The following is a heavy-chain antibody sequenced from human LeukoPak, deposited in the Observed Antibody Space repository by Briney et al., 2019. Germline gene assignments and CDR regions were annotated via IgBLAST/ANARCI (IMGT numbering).Heavy chain of an antibody. D-gene: IGHD1-14*01. Sequence: PSETLSLTCTVSLDSTTSNFGSWVREPPGKGLEWIGEIHRSGSANYNPSLQSRVTISICRSRNQIVLELSSVTAADTAVYYCAREILGGFNPGAYWGQGTLVTVSS. CDR1: LDSTTSNF. V-gene: IGHV4-4*02. J-gene: IGHJ4*02. CDR2: IHRSGSA. CDR3: AREILGGFNPGAY.